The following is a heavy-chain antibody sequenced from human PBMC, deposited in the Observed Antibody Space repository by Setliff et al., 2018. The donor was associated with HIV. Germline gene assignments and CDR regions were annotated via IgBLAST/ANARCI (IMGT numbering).Heavy chain of an antibody. D-gene: IGHD6-19*01. CDR2: IYTSGST. CDR1: GGSISSGSYY. Sequence: SETLSLTCTVSGGSISSGSYYWSWIRQPAGKGLEWIGRIYTSGSTNYNPSLKSRVTISLDTSKNQFSLKLSSVTAADTAVYYCAREPGSGWYYFDNWGQGTLVTAPQ. CDR3: AREPGSGWYYFDN. J-gene: IGHJ4*02. V-gene: IGHV4-61*02.